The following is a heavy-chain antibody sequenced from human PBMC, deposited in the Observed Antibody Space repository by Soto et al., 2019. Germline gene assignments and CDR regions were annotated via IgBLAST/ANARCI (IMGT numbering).Heavy chain of an antibody. CDR1: GFTFSSYW. V-gene: IGHV3-7*01. CDR3: ARPHDILTGYYFDY. CDR2: IKQDGSEK. Sequence: EVQLVESGGGLVQPGGSLRLSCAASGFTFSSYWMSWVRQAPGKGLEWVANIKQDGSEKYYVDSVKGRFTISRDNAKNSLYLQMNSLRAEDTAVYYCARPHDILTGYYFDYWGQGTLVTVSS. D-gene: IGHD3-9*01. J-gene: IGHJ4*02.